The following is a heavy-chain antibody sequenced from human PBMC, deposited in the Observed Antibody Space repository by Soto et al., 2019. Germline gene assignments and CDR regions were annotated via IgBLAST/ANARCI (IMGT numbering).Heavy chain of an antibody. D-gene: IGHD3-22*01. Sequence: EVQLLESGGDLIQPGGSLRLSCVASGLTFGSRAMSWVRQSPGEGLEWVSTITDTGGDAKYADSVRGRFAISRDNSKNTLYLQMSSLRAEDTAVYYCAKVFYYYDSSGYYYFDYWGQGTLVTVSS. CDR2: ITDTGGDA. CDR1: GLTFGSRA. J-gene: IGHJ4*02. CDR3: AKVFYYYDSSGYYYFDY. V-gene: IGHV3-23*01.